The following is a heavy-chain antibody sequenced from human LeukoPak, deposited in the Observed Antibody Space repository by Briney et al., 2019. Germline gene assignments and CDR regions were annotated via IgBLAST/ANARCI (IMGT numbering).Heavy chain of an antibody. CDR2: IYSTSST. J-gene: IGHJ4*02. Sequence: PSETLSLTCTVSGGSINFYYWSWIRQPAGKGLEWIGRIYSTSSTNYSPSLKSRVTMSVDKSKNQFSLNLSSVTAADTAVYYCARGIADPYSFDSWGQGTLVTVSS. CDR1: GGSINFYY. CDR3: ARGIADPYSFDS. D-gene: IGHD6-13*01. V-gene: IGHV4-4*07.